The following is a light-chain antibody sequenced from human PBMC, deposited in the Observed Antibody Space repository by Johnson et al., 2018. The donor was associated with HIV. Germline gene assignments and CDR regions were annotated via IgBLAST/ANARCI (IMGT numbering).Light chain of an antibody. CDR1: SSNIGNNY. CDR2: DNN. J-gene: IGLJ1*01. V-gene: IGLV1-51*01. CDR3: GTWDSSLSAYV. Sequence: QSVLTQPPPLSAAPGQKVTISCSGSSSNIGNNYVSWYQQLPGTATKLLIHDNNKRPSGIPDRFSGSKSGTSATLGITGLQTGDEADYYCGTWDSSLSAYVFGTGTKVTVL.